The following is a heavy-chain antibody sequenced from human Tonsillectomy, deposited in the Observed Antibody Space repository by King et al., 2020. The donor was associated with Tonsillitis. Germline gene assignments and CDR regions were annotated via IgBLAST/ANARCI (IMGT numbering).Heavy chain of an antibody. Sequence: VQLVESGAEVKKPGASVKVSCKAPGYTFTGYYMHWVRQAPGQGLEGMGWINPNSGGTNYAQKFQGRVTMTRDTSISTAYMEQSRLRSDDTAVYYCARERSGSYSWLLDWGQGTLVTVSS. CDR2: INPNSGGT. V-gene: IGHV1-2*02. J-gene: IGHJ4*02. CDR1: GYTFTGYY. D-gene: IGHD1-26*01. CDR3: ARERSGSYSWLLD.